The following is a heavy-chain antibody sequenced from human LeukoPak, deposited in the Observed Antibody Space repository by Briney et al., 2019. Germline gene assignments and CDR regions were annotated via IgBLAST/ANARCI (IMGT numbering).Heavy chain of an antibody. CDR1: GGSISSSSYY. D-gene: IGHD5-24*01. CDR2: IYYSGST. CDR3: ARILFLKRWLQLGDQYYFDY. Sequence: SETLSLTCTVSGGSISSSSYYWGWIRQPPGKGLEWIGSIYYSGSTYYNPSLKSRVTISVDTSKNQFSLKLSSVTAADTAVYYCARILFLKRWLQLGDQYYFDYWGQGTLVTVSS. V-gene: IGHV4-39*07. J-gene: IGHJ4*02.